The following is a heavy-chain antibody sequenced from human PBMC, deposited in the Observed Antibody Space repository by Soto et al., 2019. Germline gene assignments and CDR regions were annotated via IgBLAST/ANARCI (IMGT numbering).Heavy chain of an antibody. CDR3: ARQAVLLWFGELVGHMDV. V-gene: IGHV4-39*01. CDR2: IYYSGST. CDR1: GGSISSSSYY. J-gene: IGHJ6*03. D-gene: IGHD3-10*01. Sequence: SETLSLTCTVSGGSISSSSYYWGWIRQPPGKGLEWIGSIYYSGSTYYNPSLKSRVTISVDTSKNQFSLKLSSVTAADTAVYYCARQAVLLWFGELVGHMDVWGKGTTVTVSS.